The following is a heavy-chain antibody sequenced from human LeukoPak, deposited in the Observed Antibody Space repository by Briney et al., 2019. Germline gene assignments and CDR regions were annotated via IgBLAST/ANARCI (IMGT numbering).Heavy chain of an antibody. D-gene: IGHD2-15*01. CDR1: GFAFGSEA. CDR2: ISPGGGTT. CDR3: ARVRHYSGGYFDL. V-gene: IGHV3-21*01. J-gene: IGHJ2*01. Sequence: TGGSLRLSCGVSGFAFGSEAMNWVRQSPARGLEWVASISPGGGTTYYADSVKGRFTISRDNAKNSLYLQMSSLRPEDTAVYFCARVRHYSGGYFDLWGRGTLLTVSS.